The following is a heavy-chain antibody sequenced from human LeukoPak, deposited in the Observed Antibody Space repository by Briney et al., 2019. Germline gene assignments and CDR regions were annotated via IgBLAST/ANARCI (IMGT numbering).Heavy chain of an antibody. CDR2: IYYSGST. D-gene: IGHD3-22*01. CDR3: TYYDSSGYYYGVY. J-gene: IGHJ4*02. V-gene: IGHV4-39*01. CDR1: GGSISSSSYY. Sequence: SETLSLTCTVSGGSISSSSYYWGWIRQPPGKGLEWIGSIYYSGSTYYNPSLKSRVTISVDTSKNQFSLKLSSVTAADTAVYYCTYYDSSGYYYGVYWGQGTLVTVSS.